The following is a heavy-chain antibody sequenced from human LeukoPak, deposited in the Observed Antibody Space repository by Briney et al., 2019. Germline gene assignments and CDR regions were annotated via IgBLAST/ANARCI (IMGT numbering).Heavy chain of an antibody. CDR3: ARDVRDAFDI. Sequence: GGSLRLSCAASGFTFSSYAMHWVRQAPGKGLEWVAVISYDGSNKYYADSVKGRFTISRDNSKNTLYLQMNSLRAEDTAVYYCARDVRDAFDIWGQGTMVTVSS. CDR1: GFTFSSYA. CDR2: ISYDGSNK. V-gene: IGHV3-30*04. J-gene: IGHJ3*02.